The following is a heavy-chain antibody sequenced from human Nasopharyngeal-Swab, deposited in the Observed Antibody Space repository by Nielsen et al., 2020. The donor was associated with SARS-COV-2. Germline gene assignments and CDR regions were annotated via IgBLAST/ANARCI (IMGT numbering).Heavy chain of an antibody. V-gene: IGHV4-34*01. Sequence: RQAPGKGLEWIGEINRSGSTNYNPSLKSRVTISVDTSKNQFSLKLSSVTAADTAVYYCARANPEPSTSSGWYGRLVHYFDYWGQGTLVTVSS. D-gene: IGHD6-19*01. CDR2: INRSGST. CDR3: ARANPEPSTSSGWYGRLVHYFDY. J-gene: IGHJ4*02.